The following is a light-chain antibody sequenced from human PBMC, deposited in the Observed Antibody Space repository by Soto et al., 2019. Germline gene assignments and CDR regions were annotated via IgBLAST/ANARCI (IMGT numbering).Light chain of an antibody. CDR1: SSDIGGYNY. CDR2: EVS. V-gene: IGLV2-14*01. CDR3: NSYTSSSTLYV. J-gene: IGLJ1*01. Sequence: QSALTQPASVSGSPGQSITISCTGTSSDIGGYNYVSWYQQHPDKAPKLMLYEVSNRPSGVSNRFSGFKSGNTASLTITGLQAEDEADYYCNSYTSSSTLYVFGTGTKLTVL.